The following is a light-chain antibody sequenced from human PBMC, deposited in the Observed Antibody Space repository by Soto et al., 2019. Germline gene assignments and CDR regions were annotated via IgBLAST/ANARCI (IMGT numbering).Light chain of an antibody. J-gene: IGLJ1*01. CDR3: QSYDSSLSEYV. CDR2: GNS. V-gene: IGLV1-40*01. Sequence: QSVLTQPPSMSGAPGQRVTISCSGSSSNIGAGYDVHWYQQVPGTAPKLLIYGNSNRPSGVPDRFSGSKSGNSASLAITGLQAEDEADYYCQSYDSSLSEYVFGTGTKLTVL. CDR1: SSNIGAGYD.